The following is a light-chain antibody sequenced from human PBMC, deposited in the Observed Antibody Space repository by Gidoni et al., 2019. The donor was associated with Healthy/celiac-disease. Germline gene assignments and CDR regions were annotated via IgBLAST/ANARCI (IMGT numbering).Light chain of an antibody. V-gene: IGKV1-39*01. J-gene: IGKJ1*01. CDR3: QQSYSTPPT. CDR1: QSISSY. CDR2: AAS. Sequence: DIQITQAPSSLSASVGDRVPITCRASQSISSYLNWYQQKPGKAPKLLIYAASSLQSGVPSMFSGSGSGTDFTLTISSLQPEDFATYYCQQSYSTPPTFGQGTKVEIK.